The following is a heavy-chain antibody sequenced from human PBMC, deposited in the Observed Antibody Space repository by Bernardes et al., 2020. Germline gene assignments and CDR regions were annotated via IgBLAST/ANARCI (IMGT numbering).Heavy chain of an antibody. CDR3: ARYDAGGYRLGYYYYGMDV. J-gene: IGHJ6*02. D-gene: IGHD3-22*01. CDR2: MNPNSGNT. Sequence: ASVKVSCKASGYTFTSYDINWVRQATGQGLEWMGWMNPNSGNTGYAQKFQGRVTMTRNTSISTAYMELSSLRSEDTAVYYCARYDAGGYRLGYYYYGMDVWGQGTTVTVSS. V-gene: IGHV1-8*01. CDR1: GYTFTSYD.